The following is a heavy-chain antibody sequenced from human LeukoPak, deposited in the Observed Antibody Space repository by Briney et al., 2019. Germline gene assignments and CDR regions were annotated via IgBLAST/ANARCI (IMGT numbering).Heavy chain of an antibody. CDR1: GGSISSYY. V-gene: IGHV4-59*01. J-gene: IGHJ4*02. CDR2: IYYSGST. CDR3: ARETIGYFDY. Sequence: KTSETLSLTCTVSGGSISSYYWSWIRQPPGKGLEWIGYIYYSGSTNYNPSLKSRVTISVDTSKNQFSLKLSSVTAADTAVYYCARETIGYFDYWGQGTLVTVSS. D-gene: IGHD1-7*01.